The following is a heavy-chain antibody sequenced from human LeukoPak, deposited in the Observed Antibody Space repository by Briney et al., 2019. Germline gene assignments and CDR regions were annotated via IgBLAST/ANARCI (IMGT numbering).Heavy chain of an antibody. Sequence: SETLSLTCTVSGGSINNYYWSWIRQPAGKGLEWIGRIYTSGSTSGSTNYNPSLKSRVTMSVDTSKNQFSLKLSSVTAADTAVYYRARDSGTVGAHFDYWGQGTLVTVSS. V-gene: IGHV4-4*07. CDR1: GGSINNYY. J-gene: IGHJ4*02. CDR2: IYTSGSTSGST. CDR3: ARDSGTVGAHFDY. D-gene: IGHD1-26*01.